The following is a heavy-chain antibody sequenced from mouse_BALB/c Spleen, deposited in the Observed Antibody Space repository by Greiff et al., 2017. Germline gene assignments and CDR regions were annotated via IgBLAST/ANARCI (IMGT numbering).Heavy chain of an antibody. D-gene: IGHD4-1*01. CDR2: ISTYYGNT. V-gene: IGHV1-67*01. Sequence: QVQLQQSGPELVRPGVSVKISCKGSGYTFTDYAMHWVKQSQAKSLEWIGVISTYYGNTNYNQKFKGKATMTVDKSSSTAYMELARLTSEDSAIYYCARSLTETAYYFDYWGQGTTLTVSS. CDR1: GYTFTDYA. J-gene: IGHJ2*01. CDR3: ARSLTETAYYFDY.